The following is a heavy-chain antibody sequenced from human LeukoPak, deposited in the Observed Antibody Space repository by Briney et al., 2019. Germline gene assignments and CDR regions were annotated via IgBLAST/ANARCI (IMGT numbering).Heavy chain of an antibody. CDR1: GFSFRTYE. Sequence: GGSLRLSCAASGFSFRTYEMTWVRQAPGKGLEWVSHISTSGSTINYADSVEGRFTISRDNAKNSLYLQMNSLRAEDTAVYYCARGGSYFVHWGQGTLVTVSS. J-gene: IGHJ4*02. CDR3: ARGGSYFVH. CDR2: ISTSGSTI. D-gene: IGHD3-16*01. V-gene: IGHV3-48*03.